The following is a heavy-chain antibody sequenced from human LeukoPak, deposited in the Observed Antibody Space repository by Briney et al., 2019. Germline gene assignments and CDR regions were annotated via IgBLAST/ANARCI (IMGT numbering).Heavy chain of an antibody. Sequence: SETLSLTCTVSGGSISSGDYYWSWIRQPPGKGLEWIGYIYHSGTTYYNPSLQSRVTMSVDTSKNQFSLKLSSVTAVDTAVYYCARKENVYYYFDYWGQGTLVTVSS. CDR1: GGSISSGDYY. J-gene: IGHJ4*02. CDR3: ARKENVYYYFDY. CDR2: IYHSGTT. D-gene: IGHD3-10*01. V-gene: IGHV4-30-4*01.